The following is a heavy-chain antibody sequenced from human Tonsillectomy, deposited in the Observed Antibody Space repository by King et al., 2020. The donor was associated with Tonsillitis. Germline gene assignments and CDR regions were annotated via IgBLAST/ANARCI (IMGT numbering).Heavy chain of an antibody. CDR3: AKDVSSQVVSSLYEQYYYYYYGMDV. D-gene: IGHD6-13*01. J-gene: IGHJ6*02. Sequence: VQLVESGGGVVQPGRSLRLSCAASGFTFSSYGMHWVRQAPGKGLEWVAVISYDGSNKYYADSVKGRFTISRDNSKNTLYLQMNSLRAEDTAVYYCAKDVSSQVVSSLYEQYYYYYYGMDVWGQGTTVTVSS. CDR2: ISYDGSNK. V-gene: IGHV3-30*18. CDR1: GFTFSSYG.